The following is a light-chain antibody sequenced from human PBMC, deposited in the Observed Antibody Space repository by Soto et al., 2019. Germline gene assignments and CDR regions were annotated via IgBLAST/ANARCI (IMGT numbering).Light chain of an antibody. Sequence: TQSPATLSVSPGEGVTLSCRASQTIKNLLAWYQQRPGQSPRLLFYYASTRATGVPARFSGSGSGTEFTLAISSLQSEDFATYYCQQYHNWPITFGQGTRLDIK. CDR1: QTIKNL. CDR2: YAS. CDR3: QQYHNWPIT. V-gene: IGKV3-15*01. J-gene: IGKJ5*01.